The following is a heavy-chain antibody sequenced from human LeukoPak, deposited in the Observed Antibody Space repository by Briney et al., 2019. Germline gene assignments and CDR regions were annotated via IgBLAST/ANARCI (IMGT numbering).Heavy chain of an antibody. CDR1: GGSISSYY. D-gene: IGHD5-12*01. CDR2: IYYTGSA. V-gene: IGHV4-59*01. CDR3: ARDVELRYGGYEVGTFDI. Sequence: PSETLSLTCTVSGGSISSYYWNWIRQSPGKGLEWIGLIYYTGSANYNPSLKSRVTISVDTSKNQFSLKLSSVTAADTAVYYCARDVELRYGGYEVGTFDIWGQGTLVTVSS. J-gene: IGHJ3*02.